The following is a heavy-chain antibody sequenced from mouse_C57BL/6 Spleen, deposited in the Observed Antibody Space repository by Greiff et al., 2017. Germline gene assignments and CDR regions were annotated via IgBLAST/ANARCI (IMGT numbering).Heavy chain of an antibody. Sequence: EVMLVESGGGLVQPGESLKLSCESNEYEFPSHDMSWVRTTPEKRLELVAAINSDGGSTYYPDTMERRFIISRDNTKKTLYLQMSSLRSEDTALYYCIYYDYDGIAYWGQGTLVTVSA. J-gene: IGHJ3*01. CDR2: INSDGGST. CDR1: EYEFPSHD. D-gene: IGHD2-4*01. CDR3: IYYDYDGIAY. V-gene: IGHV5-2*01.